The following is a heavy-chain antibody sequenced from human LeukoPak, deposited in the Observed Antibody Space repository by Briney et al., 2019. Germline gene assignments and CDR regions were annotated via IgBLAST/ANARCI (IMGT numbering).Heavy chain of an antibody. CDR1: GYTFTGYY. D-gene: IGHD3-22*01. CDR3: ARGVHVRKYDSNHNCFDP. CDR2: INPNSGGT. Sequence: ASVKVSCKASGYTFTGYYMHWVRQAPGQGLEWMGWINPNSGGTNYAQKFQGRVTMTRDTSISTVYMELSSLRSDDTAVYYCARGVHVRKYDSNHNCFDPWGQGTLVTVSS. J-gene: IGHJ5*02. V-gene: IGHV1-2*02.